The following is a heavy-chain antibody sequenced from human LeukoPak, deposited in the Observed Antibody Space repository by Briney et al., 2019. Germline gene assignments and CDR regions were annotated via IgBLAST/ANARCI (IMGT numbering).Heavy chain of an antibody. CDR2: IWYDGSSK. Sequence: GGSLRLSCAASGFTFSNYAMHWVRQAPGKGLQWVAVIWYDGSSKYYADSVKGRFTISRDNSKNTLVLQMNSLKAEDTAVYYCASGYSSSWYLYYYWGQGTLVTVSS. CDR3: ASGYSSSWYLYYY. J-gene: IGHJ4*02. CDR1: GFTFSNYA. D-gene: IGHD6-13*01. V-gene: IGHV3-33*01.